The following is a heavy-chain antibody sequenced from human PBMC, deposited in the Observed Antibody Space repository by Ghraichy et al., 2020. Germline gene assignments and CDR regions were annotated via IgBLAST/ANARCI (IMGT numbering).Heavy chain of an antibody. CDR1: GFTFSNAW. V-gene: IGHV3-15*01. CDR3: TTEFVWWGAFDI. Sequence: LSLTCAASGFTFSNAWMSWVRQAPGKGLEWVGRIKSKTDDGTTDYAAPVKGRFTISRDDSKHTLFLQMNTLKAEDTAVYYCTTEFVWWGAFDIWGQGTLVTVSS. CDR2: IKSKTDDGTT. J-gene: IGHJ3*02. D-gene: IGHD2-21*01.